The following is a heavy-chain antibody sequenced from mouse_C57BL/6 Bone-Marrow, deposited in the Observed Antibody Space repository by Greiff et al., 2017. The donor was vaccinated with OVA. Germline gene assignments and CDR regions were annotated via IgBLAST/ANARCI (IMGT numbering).Heavy chain of an antibody. D-gene: IGHD3-2*02. J-gene: IGHJ4*01. CDR2: ISDGCSYT. CDR3: ARDGTAQATFYYAMDY. V-gene: IGHV5-4*01. CDR1: GFTFSSYA. Sequence: EVMLVESGGGLVKPGGSLKLSCAASGFTFSSYAMSWVRQTPEKRLEWVATISDGCSYTYYPDNVKGRFTISRDNAKNNLYLQMSHLKSEDTAMYYCARDGTAQATFYYAMDYWGQGTSVTVSS.